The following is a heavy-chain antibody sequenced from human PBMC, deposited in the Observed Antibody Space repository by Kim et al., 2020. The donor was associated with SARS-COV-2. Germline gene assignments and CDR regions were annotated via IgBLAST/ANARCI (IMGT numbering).Heavy chain of an antibody. J-gene: IGHJ6*01. Sequence: SETLSLTCTVSGGSISSYYWSWIRQPPGKGLEWIGYIYYSGSTNYNPSLKSRVTISVDTSKNQFSLKLSSVTAADTAVYYCARLGGFDWLLHYYYYGMYV. CDR1: GGSISSYY. V-gene: IGHV4-59*01. CDR3: ARLGGFDWLLHYYYYGMYV. CDR2: IYYSGST. D-gene: IGHD3-9*01.